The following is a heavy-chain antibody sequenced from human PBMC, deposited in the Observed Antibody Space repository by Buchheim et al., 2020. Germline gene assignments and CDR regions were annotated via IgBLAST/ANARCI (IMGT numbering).Heavy chain of an antibody. D-gene: IGHD6-6*01. Sequence: QVQLVQSGAEVKKPGSSVKVSCKASGGTFSSYAISWVRQAPGQGLEWMGRIIPILGIANSAQKCQGRVPFTADKSTSTAYMELSSLRSEDTAVYYCARDLSSPYSSSLTYYYGMDVWGQGTT. CDR2: IIPILGIA. V-gene: IGHV1-69*04. CDR3: ARDLSSPYSSSLTYYYGMDV. J-gene: IGHJ6*02. CDR1: GGTFSSYA.